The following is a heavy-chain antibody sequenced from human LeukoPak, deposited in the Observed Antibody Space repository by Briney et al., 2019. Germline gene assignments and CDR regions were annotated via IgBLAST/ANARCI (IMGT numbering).Heavy chain of an antibody. CDR3: ASTYCSGGSCYSAWNAFDI. D-gene: IGHD2-15*01. Sequence: GASVKVSCKASGYTFTYRYLHWVRQAPGQALEWMGWITPFNGNTNYAQRFQDRVTITRDRSMSTAYMELSSLRSEDTAMYYCASTYCSGGSCYSAWNAFDIWGQGTMVTVSS. CDR1: GYTFTYRY. J-gene: IGHJ3*02. CDR2: ITPFNGNT. V-gene: IGHV1-45*02.